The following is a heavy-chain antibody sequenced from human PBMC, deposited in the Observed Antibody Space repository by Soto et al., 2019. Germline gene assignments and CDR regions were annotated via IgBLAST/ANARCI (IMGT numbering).Heavy chain of an antibody. CDR2: INPGDSET. CDR1: GDSVTSYG. CDR3: ARHATYYDILSGYYFDY. J-gene: IGHJ4*02. V-gene: IGHV5-51*01. Sequence: IGCKVSGDSVTSYGIAGVRQIPGKGLEWMAIINPGDSETKYSPSFEGQVIISADKSINTAYLQWSSLKASDTAMYYCARHATYYDILSGYYFDYWGQGTQVTVSS. D-gene: IGHD3-9*01.